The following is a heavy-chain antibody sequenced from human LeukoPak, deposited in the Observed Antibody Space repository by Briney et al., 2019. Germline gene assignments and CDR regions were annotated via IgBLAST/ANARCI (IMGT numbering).Heavy chain of an antibody. CDR3: ARDRRYYDSSGYYFHWYFDL. CDR2: IYSGVST. J-gene: IGHJ2*01. V-gene: IGHV3-53*01. D-gene: IGHD3-22*01. Sequence: GGSLRLSCAASGFTVSSNYMSWVRQAPGKGLEWVSVIYSGVSTYYADSVKGQFTISRDNSKNTLYLQMNSLRAEDTALYYCARDRRYYDSSGYYFHWYFDLWGRGTLVTVSS. CDR1: GFTVSSNY.